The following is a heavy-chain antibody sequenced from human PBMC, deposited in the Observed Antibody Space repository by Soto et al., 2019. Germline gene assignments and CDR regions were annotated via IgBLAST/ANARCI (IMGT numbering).Heavy chain of an antibody. Sequence: GASVKVSCEASGYIFTAYYMHWVRQAPGQGPEWMGWINPDSGGTSYAPKFQGRVTMTRDTSSSTVYMELRRLRSDDTALYYCARDVAGDDYFDYRGQGTLVTVSS. V-gene: IGHV1-2*02. J-gene: IGHJ4*02. CDR3: ARDVAGDDYFDY. CDR1: GYIFTAYY. CDR2: INPDSGGT. D-gene: IGHD6-19*01.